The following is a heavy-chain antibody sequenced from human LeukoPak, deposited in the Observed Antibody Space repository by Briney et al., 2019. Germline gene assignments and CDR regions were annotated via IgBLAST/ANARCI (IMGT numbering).Heavy chain of an antibody. Sequence: ASVKVSCKASGYIFTNYGIGWVRQATGQGLEWMGWISTYNNCTRYAQKFQGRVSTTTDTSTSTAYMELRSLRSDDTAVYYCARGYTHRMYYSEGGNAFDIWGQGTMVTVSS. CDR3: ARGYTHRMYYSEGGNAFDI. CDR2: ISTYNNCT. J-gene: IGHJ3*02. D-gene: IGHD3-22*01. CDR1: GYIFTNYG. V-gene: IGHV1-18*01.